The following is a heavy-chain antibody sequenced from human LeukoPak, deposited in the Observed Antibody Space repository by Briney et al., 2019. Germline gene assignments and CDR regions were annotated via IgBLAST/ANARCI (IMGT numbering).Heavy chain of an antibody. J-gene: IGHJ4*02. Sequence: ASVKVSCKASGYTFTSYDINWVRQAPGQGLEWMGWMNPNSGNTVYAQKFQGRVTMTRNTSISTAYMELSSLRSEDTAVYYCARAYRITIFGVGTTRRYFDYWGQGTLVTVSS. CDR3: ARAYRITIFGVGTTRRYFDY. CDR1: GYTFTSYD. CDR2: MNPNSGNT. V-gene: IGHV1-8*01. D-gene: IGHD3-3*01.